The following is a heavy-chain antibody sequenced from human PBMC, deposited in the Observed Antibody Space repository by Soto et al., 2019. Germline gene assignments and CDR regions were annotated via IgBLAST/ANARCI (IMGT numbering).Heavy chain of an antibody. CDR1: GGSFSGYY. J-gene: IGHJ5*02. D-gene: IGHD2-15*01. CDR3: ARGSRSLLVVVAATRGNWFDP. Sequence: SETLSLTCAVYGGSFSGYYWSWIRQPPGKGLEWIGEINHSGSTNYNPSLKSRVTISVDTSKNQFSLKLSSVTAADTAVYYCARGSRSLLVVVAATRGNWFDPWGQGTLVTVSS. V-gene: IGHV4-34*01. CDR2: INHSGST.